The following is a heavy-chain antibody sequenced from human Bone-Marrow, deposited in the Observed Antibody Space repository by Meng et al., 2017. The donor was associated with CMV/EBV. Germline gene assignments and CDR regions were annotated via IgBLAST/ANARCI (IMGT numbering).Heavy chain of an antibody. J-gene: IGHJ4*02. D-gene: IGHD7-27*01. V-gene: IGHV3-21*01. Sequence: GESLKISCAASGFTFSSYSMNWVRQAPGKGLEWVSSISSSSSYIYYADSVKGRFTISRDNAKNSLYLQMNSLRAEDTAVYYCARVAWGYFDYWGQGTRVTGSS. CDR3: ARVAWGYFDY. CDR1: GFTFSSYS. CDR2: ISSSSSYI.